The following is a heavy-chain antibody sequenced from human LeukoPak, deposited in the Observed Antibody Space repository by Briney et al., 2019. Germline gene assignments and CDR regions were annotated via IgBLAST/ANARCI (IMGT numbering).Heavy chain of an antibody. CDR2: INSDGGII. CDR3: ARGRGWYFDL. V-gene: IGHV3-74*01. Sequence: PGGSLRLSCAASGFTFSNYWMHWVRQVPGKGLVWVSHINSDGGIINYADSVKGRFTISRDNAKNTLYLQMNSLRVEDTAVYYCARGRGWYFDLWGRGTLVTVSS. CDR1: GFTFSNYW. J-gene: IGHJ2*01. D-gene: IGHD3-10*01.